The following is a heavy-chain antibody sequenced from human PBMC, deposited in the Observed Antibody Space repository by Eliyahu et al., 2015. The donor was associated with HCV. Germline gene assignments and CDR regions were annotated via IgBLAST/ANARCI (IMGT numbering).Heavy chain of an antibody. Sequence: EVQLVESGGGXVQPGRSLRLSXXASGFXFXDYAXHWVRQAPGKGLXWVSGISWNSGSIGYADSVKGRFTISRDNAKNSLYLQMNSLRAEDTALYYCAKDMGWFRTVDAFDIWGQGTMVTVSS. D-gene: IGHD3/OR15-3a*01. CDR2: ISWNSGSI. V-gene: IGHV3-9*01. J-gene: IGHJ3*02. CDR3: AKDMGWFRTVDAFDI. CDR1: GFXFXDYA.